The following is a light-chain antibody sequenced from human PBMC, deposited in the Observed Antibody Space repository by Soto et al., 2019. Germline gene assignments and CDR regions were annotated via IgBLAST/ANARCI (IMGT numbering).Light chain of an antibody. V-gene: IGLV1-40*01. CDR2: VNI. CDR3: QSYDSSLSAYV. CDR1: SSNIGAGYD. J-gene: IGLJ1*01. Sequence: VLTQPPSVSGAPGQRVTFSCTGSSSNIGAGYDVHWYQQLPGTAPKLLIYVNINRPSGVPDRFSGSKSGTSASLAITGLQAEDEAEYYCQSYDSSLSAYVFGTGTKVTVL.